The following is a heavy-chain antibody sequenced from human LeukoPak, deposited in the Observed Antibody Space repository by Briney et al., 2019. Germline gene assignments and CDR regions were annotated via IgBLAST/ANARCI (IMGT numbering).Heavy chain of an antibody. Sequence: GGSLRLPCAASGFTFSSYSMNWVRQAPGKGLEWVSSISSSSSYIYYADSVKGRFTISRDNAKNSLYLQMNSLRAEDTAVYYCARLYCSSTSCYNNWFDPWGQGTLVTVSS. CDR2: ISSSSSYI. CDR3: ARLYCSSTSCYNNWFDP. D-gene: IGHD2-2*01. V-gene: IGHV3-21*01. J-gene: IGHJ5*02. CDR1: GFTFSSYS.